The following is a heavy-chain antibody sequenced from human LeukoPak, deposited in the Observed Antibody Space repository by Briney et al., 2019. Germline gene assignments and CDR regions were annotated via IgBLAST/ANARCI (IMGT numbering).Heavy chain of an antibody. Sequence: GGSLRLSCAASGFTFSSYAMSWVRQAPGKGLEWVSAISGSGGSTYYADSVKGRFTISRDNSKNTLYLQMNSLRAEDTAVYYCAKDRGGRIMVRVFDYWGQGTLVTVSS. CDR2: ISGSGGST. V-gene: IGHV3-23*01. CDR3: AKDRGGRIMVRVFDY. CDR1: GFTFSSYA. J-gene: IGHJ4*02. D-gene: IGHD3-10*01.